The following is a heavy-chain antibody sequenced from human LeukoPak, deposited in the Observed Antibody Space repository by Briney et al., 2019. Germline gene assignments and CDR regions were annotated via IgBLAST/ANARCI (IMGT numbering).Heavy chain of an antibody. D-gene: IGHD2-21*02. J-gene: IGHJ6*02. CDR2: ISYDGSNK. CDR1: GFTFSSYG. Sequence: PGGSLRLSCAASGFTFSSYGMHWVRQAPGKGLEWVAVISYDGSNKYYADSVKGRFTISRDNSKNTLYLQMNSLRAEDTAVYYCAKDTSLRLKYCGGDCHQNYYYYGMDVWGQGTTVTVSS. CDR3: AKDTSLRLKYCGGDCHQNYYYYGMDV. V-gene: IGHV3-30*18.